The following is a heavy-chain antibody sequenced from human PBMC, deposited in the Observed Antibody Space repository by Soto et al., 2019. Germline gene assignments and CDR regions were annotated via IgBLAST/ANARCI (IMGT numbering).Heavy chain of an antibody. J-gene: IGHJ5*02. CDR3: ARESLRKFNWFDP. CDR2: IYYSGST. CDR1: GGSISSGGYY. V-gene: IGHV4-31*03. Sequence: LSLTCTVSGGSISSGGYYWSWIRQHPGKGLEWIGYIYYSGSTYYNPSLKSRVTISVDTSKNQFSLKLSSVTAADTAVYYCARESLRKFNWFDPWGQGTLVTVSS.